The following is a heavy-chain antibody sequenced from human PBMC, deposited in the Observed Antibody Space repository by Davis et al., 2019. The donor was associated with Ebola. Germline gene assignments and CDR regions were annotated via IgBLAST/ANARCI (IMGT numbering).Heavy chain of an antibody. CDR1: GYSFTSYW. Sequence: PGGSLRLSCKASGYSFTSYWISWVRQMPGKGLEWMGRIDPSDSYTNYSPSFQGHVTISADKSISTAYLQWSSLEASDTAMYYCARLIGMTTVTRYFDYWGQGTLVTVSS. D-gene: IGHD4-17*01. CDR3: ARLIGMTTVTRYFDY. CDR2: IDPSDSYT. J-gene: IGHJ4*02. V-gene: IGHV5-10-1*01.